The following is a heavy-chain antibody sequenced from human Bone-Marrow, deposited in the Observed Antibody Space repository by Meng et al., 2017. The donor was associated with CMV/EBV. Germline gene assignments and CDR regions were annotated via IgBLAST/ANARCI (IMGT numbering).Heavy chain of an antibody. CDR2: INHSGST. J-gene: IGHJ4*02. Sequence: LPCAVFGGSFRGYSWSWIRQPPGKGLEWIGEINHSGSTNYNPSLKSRVTISVDTSKNQFSLKLSSVTAADTAVYYCARGRYSQGFDYWGQGTLVTV. CDR1: GGSFRGYS. V-gene: IGHV4-34*01. D-gene: IGHD5-18*01. CDR3: ARGRYSQGFDY.